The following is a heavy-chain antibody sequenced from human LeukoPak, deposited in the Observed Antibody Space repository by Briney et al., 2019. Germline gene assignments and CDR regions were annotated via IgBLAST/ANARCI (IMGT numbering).Heavy chain of an antibody. Sequence: PGGSLRLSCTASGFTFGDYAMSWVRQAPGKGLEWVGFIRSKAYGGTTEYAASVKGRLTISRDDSKSIAYLQMNSLKTEDTAVYYCTREHDLYSTSTGWGQGTLVTVSS. CDR2: IRSKAYGGTT. J-gene: IGHJ4*02. CDR3: TREHDLYSTSTG. CDR1: GFTFGDYA. V-gene: IGHV3-49*04. D-gene: IGHD6-6*01.